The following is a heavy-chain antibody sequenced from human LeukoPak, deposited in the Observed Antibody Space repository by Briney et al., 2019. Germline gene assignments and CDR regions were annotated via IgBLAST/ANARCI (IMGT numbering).Heavy chain of an antibody. D-gene: IGHD4-17*01. CDR1: GFTFSRFA. V-gene: IGHV3-23*01. CDR3: AKDRYGDYSLES. J-gene: IGHJ4*02. CDR2: ISGSGSDT. Sequence: GGSLRLSCAASGFTFSRFAMSWVRQAPGKGLEWVSAISGSGSDTYYADSVEGRFTVSRDNSKNTLYLQMNSLRAEDTALYYCAKDRYGDYSLESRGQGTLVTVSS.